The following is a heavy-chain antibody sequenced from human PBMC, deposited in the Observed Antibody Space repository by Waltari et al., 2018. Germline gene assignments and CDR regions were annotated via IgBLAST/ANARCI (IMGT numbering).Heavy chain of an antibody. CDR1: GFIFSNYW. D-gene: IGHD1-26*01. Sequence: DVQLVESGGGLVQPGGSLRLSCVDPGFIFSNYWMHWVRQGPGKGLLWVARSNEDGTTTTYADSVRGRFAIYRDNARSTLYLQMNSLRVEDTAIYYCIRDLAGAWGRWGQGTLVTVSS. CDR2: SNEDGTTT. CDR3: IRDLAGAWGR. J-gene: IGHJ1*01. V-gene: IGHV3-74*03.